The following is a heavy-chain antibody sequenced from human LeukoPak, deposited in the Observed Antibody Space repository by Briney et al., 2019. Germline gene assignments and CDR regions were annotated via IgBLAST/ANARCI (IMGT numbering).Heavy chain of an antibody. D-gene: IGHD1-26*01. Sequence: PGGSLRLSCAASGFTFGSYAMSWVRQAPGKGLEWVSAISGSGGSTYYADSVKGRFTISRDNSKNTLYLQMNSLRAEDTAVYYCAKGPRRPVGVYFQHWGQGTLVTVSS. J-gene: IGHJ1*01. CDR2: ISGSGGST. CDR3: AKGPRRPVGVYFQH. CDR1: GFTFGSYA. V-gene: IGHV3-23*01.